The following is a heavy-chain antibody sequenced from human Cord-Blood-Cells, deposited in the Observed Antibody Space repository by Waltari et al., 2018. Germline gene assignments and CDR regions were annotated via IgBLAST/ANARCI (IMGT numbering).Heavy chain of an antibody. J-gene: IGHJ4*02. V-gene: IGHV4-59*08. CDR1: GGSISSYY. CDR2: IYYSGST. CDR3: ARHVGIAAAGFDY. Sequence: QVQLQESGLGLVKPSETLSLTCTVSGGSISSYYWSWIRQPPGKGLEWIGYIYYSGSTNYNPALKSRVTISVDTSKNQFSLKLSSWTAADTAVYYCARHVGIAAAGFDYWGQGTLVTVSS. D-gene: IGHD6-13*01.